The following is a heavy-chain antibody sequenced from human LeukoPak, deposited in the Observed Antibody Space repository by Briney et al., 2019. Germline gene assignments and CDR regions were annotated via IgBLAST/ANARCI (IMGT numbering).Heavy chain of an antibody. V-gene: IGHV3-30*18. CDR2: ISYDGSNK. CDR1: GFTFSSYG. CDR3: AKEELDSADY. J-gene: IGHJ4*02. Sequence: PGGSLRLSCAASGFTFSSYGMHWVRQAPGKGLEWVAVISYDGSNKYYADSVKGRFTISRDNSKNTLYLQMNGLRAEDTAVYYCAKEELDSADYWGQGTLVTVSS. D-gene: IGHD1-26*01.